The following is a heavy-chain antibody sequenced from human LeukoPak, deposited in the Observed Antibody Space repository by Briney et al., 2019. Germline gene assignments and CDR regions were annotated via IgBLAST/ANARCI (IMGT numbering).Heavy chain of an antibody. V-gene: IGHV1-46*01. CDR3: ARDNSVGDIAWWFDP. D-gene: IGHD3-10*01. Sequence: ASVKVSCKASGYSFTSHYMHWVRQAPGQGLEWMGLINPRGSSTLYAQKFQGRVTMTRDMSTTTDYMELSSLRSEDTAVYYCARDNSVGDIAWWFDPWGQGTLVTVST. CDR1: GYSFTSHY. CDR2: INPRGSST. J-gene: IGHJ5*02.